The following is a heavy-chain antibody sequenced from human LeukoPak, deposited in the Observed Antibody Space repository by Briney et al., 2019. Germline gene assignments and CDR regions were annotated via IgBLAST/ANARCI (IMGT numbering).Heavy chain of an antibody. D-gene: IGHD3-22*01. V-gene: IGHV4-34*01. J-gene: IGHJ4*02. Sequence: SETLSLTCAVYGGSFSAYYWSWVRQPPGKGLEWIGEINHSGSTNYNPSLKSRVTISVDTSKKQFSLKLSSVTAAVTAVYYCVTYYFDSSGPKKNYWGRGTLVTVSS. CDR3: VTYYFDSSGPKKNY. CDR1: GGSFSAYY. CDR2: INHSGST.